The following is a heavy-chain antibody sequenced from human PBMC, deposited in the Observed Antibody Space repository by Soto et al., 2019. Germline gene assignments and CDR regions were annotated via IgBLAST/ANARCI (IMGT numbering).Heavy chain of an antibody. J-gene: IGHJ6*02. Sequence: PGESQKISCKGSGYSFTSYWISWVRQMPGKGLEWMGRIDPSDSYTNYSPSFQGHVTISADKSISTAYLQWSSLKASDTAMYYCAGLGGYCSSTSCTHYYYGMDVWGQGTTVTVSS. V-gene: IGHV5-10-1*01. CDR2: IDPSDSYT. D-gene: IGHD2-2*01. CDR1: GYSFTSYW. CDR3: AGLGGYCSSTSCTHYYYGMDV.